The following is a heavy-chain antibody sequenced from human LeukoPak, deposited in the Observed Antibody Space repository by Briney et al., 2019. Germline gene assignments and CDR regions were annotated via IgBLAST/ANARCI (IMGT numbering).Heavy chain of an antibody. Sequence: SETLSLTCAVYGGSLNGYYWSWIRQPPGKGLEWIGYIYYSGSTNYNPSLKSRVTISVDTSKNQFSLKLSSVTAADTAVYYCARGPIFGVVTTDYWGQGTLVTVSS. CDR2: IYYSGST. V-gene: IGHV4-59*01. J-gene: IGHJ4*02. CDR1: GGSLNGYY. D-gene: IGHD3-3*01. CDR3: ARGPIFGVVTTDY.